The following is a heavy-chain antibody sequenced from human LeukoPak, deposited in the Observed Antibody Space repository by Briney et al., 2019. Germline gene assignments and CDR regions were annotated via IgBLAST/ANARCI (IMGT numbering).Heavy chain of an antibody. Sequence: TGGSLRLSCAASGFTFSNYAMSWVRQAPGKGLEWVSAISVSGTNTYYADFVKGRFTVSRDNSKTTLYLRMNSLRAEDTAVYYCAKDLIFNYARFDPWGQGTLVTVSS. V-gene: IGHV3-23*01. CDR2: ISVSGTNT. CDR1: GFTFSNYA. D-gene: IGHD5-24*01. J-gene: IGHJ5*02. CDR3: AKDLIFNYARFDP.